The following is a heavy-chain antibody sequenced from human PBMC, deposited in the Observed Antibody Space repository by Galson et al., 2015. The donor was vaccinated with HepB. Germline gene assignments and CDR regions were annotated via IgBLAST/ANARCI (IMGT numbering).Heavy chain of an antibody. CDR2: LYWDDDK. Sequence: PALVKPTQTLTLTCTFSGFSLDTPEVAVGWIRQPPGEALEWLALLYWDDDKRYSPSLKSRLTVTKGTSKNQVVLTMTNMDPVDTATDYCAHRGGCPTGVCYRGSYEGRWFDPWGQGTLVTVSS. D-gene: IGHD2-8*01. J-gene: IGHJ5*02. V-gene: IGHV2-5*02. CDR1: GFSLDTPEVA. CDR3: AHRGGCPTGVCYRGSYEGRWFDP.